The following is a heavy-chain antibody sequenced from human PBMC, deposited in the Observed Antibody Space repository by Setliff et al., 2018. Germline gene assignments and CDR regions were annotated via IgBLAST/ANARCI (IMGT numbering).Heavy chain of an antibody. J-gene: IGHJ4*02. D-gene: IGHD5-18*01. CDR2: IDPEDGKT. V-gene: IGHV1-69-2*01. CDR3: AFRRGYIYGLDN. CDR1: GYSLAGYP. Sequence: ASVKVSCKTSGYSLAGYPLHWVRQAPGKGLEWMGRIDPEDGKTVYAEKFQGRVIISADTSIDTVYLEIDSLRSEDTAVYYCAFRRGYIYGLDNWGQGTLVTVSS.